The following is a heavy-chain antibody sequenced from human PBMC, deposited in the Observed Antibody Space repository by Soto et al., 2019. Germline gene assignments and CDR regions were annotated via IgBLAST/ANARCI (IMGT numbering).Heavy chain of an antibody. V-gene: IGHV5-51*01. D-gene: IGHD1-26*01. J-gene: IGHJ6*02. CDR2: IYPGDSDT. Sequence: PGASLKISCKGSGYSFTSYWIGCVLQMPGKGLEWMGIIYPGDSDTRYSPSFQGQVTISADKSISTAYLQWSSLKASDTAMCYCARLVGAFYYYYGMDVWGQGTTVTVYS. CDR3: ARLVGAFYYYYGMDV. CDR1: GYSFTSYW.